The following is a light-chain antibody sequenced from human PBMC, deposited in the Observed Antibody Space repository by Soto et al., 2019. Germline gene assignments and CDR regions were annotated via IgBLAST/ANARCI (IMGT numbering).Light chain of an antibody. CDR2: EVS. V-gene: IGLV2-14*01. CDR1: SSDVGGYGF. Sequence: QSALTQPASVSGSPGQSITISCTGTSSDVGGYGFVSWYQHHPGEAPKLIIYEVSNRPSGASSRFSGSKSGNTASLTISGLQAEDESLYYCSSKSSGSTPMLFGGGTKVTVL. CDR3: SSKSSGSTPML. J-gene: IGLJ3*02.